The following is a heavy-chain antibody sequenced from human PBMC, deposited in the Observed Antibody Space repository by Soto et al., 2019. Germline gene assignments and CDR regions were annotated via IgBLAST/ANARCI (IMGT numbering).Heavy chain of an antibody. J-gene: IGHJ5*02. CDR1: GFTFSSYS. V-gene: IGHV3-21*01. D-gene: IGHD3-3*01. CDR3: ARVGRAYYDFWSGYLSGRNWFDP. Sequence: GGSLRLSCAASGFTFSSYSMNWVRQAPGKGLEWVSSISSSSSYIYYADSVKGRFTISRDNAKNSLYLQMNSLRAEDTAVYYCARVGRAYYDFWSGYLSGRNWFDPWGQGTLVTVSS. CDR2: ISSSSSYI.